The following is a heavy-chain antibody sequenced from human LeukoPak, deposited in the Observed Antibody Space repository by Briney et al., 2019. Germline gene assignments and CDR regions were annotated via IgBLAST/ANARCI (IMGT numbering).Heavy chain of an antibody. D-gene: IGHD2-21*01. V-gene: IGHV3-48*03. J-gene: IGHJ4*02. CDR3: ARGSGEYF. CDR2: ISCSGGTI. CDR1: GFTFSSYE. Sequence: GGSLRLSCAASGFTFSSYEMTWVRQAPGKGLEWVAYISCSGGTIYYADSVKGRFTISRDNAKSSLFLQMNSLRDEDTAVYYCARGSGEYFWGQGTLVTVSS.